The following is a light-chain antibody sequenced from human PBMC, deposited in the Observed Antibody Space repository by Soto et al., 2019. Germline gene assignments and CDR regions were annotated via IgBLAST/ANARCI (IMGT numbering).Light chain of an antibody. V-gene: IGKV1-9*01. CDR3: QQLYSYSS. Sequence: DIQLTQSPSFVSASVGERVTITCRASQVISRYLAWYQQKPGEAPKLLISAASTLHSGVPSRFSSSGSGTEFTLTVSYLLPEDFATYYCQQLYSYSSFGQGTRLESK. J-gene: IGKJ5*01. CDR1: QVISRY. CDR2: AAS.